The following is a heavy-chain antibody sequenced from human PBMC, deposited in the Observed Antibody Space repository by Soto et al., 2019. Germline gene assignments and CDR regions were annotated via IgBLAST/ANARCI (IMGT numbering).Heavy chain of an antibody. D-gene: IGHD2-2*01. J-gene: IGHJ4*02. CDR3: AKTTRIVVVPAAMIDY. Sequence: GGSLRLSCAASGFTFSSYAMSWVRQAPGKGLEWVSAISGSGGSTYYADSVKGRFTISRDNSKNTLYLQMNSLRAEDTAVYYCAKTTRIVVVPAAMIDYWGQGTLVTVSS. CDR2: ISGSGGST. CDR1: GFTFSSYA. V-gene: IGHV3-23*01.